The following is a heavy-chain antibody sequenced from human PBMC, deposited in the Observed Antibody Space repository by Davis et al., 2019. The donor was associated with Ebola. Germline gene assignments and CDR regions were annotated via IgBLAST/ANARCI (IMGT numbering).Heavy chain of an antibody. CDR2: INHSGST. D-gene: IGHD4-23*01. J-gene: IGHJ5*01. V-gene: IGHV4-34*01. Sequence: SETLSLTCAVYGGSFSGYYWSWICQRPGKGLEWIGEINHSGSTNYNPSLKSRVTISVDTSKNQFSLKLTSVTAADTAVYYCARGNLPDYGGHSDSWGQGSLVTVSS. CDR1: GGSFSGYY. CDR3: ARGNLPDYGGHSDS.